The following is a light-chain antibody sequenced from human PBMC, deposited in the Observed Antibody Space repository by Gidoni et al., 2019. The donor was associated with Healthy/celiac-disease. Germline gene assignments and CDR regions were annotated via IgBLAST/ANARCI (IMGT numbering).Light chain of an antibody. CDR3: AAWDASLNGYV. Sequence: PGQRVTISCSGSSSNIGSNTVNWYQQLTGTAPNLLIYSNNQRPSGVPDRFSGSKSGTSASLAIRGLQSEDEADYYCAAWDASLNGYVFGTGTKVTVL. J-gene: IGLJ1*01. CDR1: SSNIGSNT. CDR2: SNN. V-gene: IGLV1-44*01.